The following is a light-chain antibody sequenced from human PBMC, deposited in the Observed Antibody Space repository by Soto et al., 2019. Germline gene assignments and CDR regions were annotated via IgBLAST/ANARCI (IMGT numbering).Light chain of an antibody. CDR3: QQYNNWPWT. Sequence: IVMTQSPSTLSVSPGGRATLSCRASQSLSDTLAWYQQKPGQAPRLLIYGASTRAPGFPARFSGSGSGTDFTLTISSLQSEDFGVYYCQQYNNWPWTFGQGTKVDIK. V-gene: IGKV3-15*01. J-gene: IGKJ1*01. CDR2: GAS. CDR1: QSLSDT.